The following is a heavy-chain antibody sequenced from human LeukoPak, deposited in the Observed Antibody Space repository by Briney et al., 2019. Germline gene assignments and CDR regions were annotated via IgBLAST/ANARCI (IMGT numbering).Heavy chain of an antibody. CDR3: ARGILTCSGGNCYQLEAFDY. CDR1: GYTFTNYG. Sequence: AASVKVSCKASGYTFTNYGITWVRQAPGQGLEWMGWIGAYSGNTNYAQKLQGRVTMTTDTSTSTAYMDLRSLRSDDTAVYYCARGILTCSGGNCYQLEAFDYWGQGTLVTVSS. D-gene: IGHD2-15*01. J-gene: IGHJ4*02. V-gene: IGHV1-18*01. CDR2: IGAYSGNT.